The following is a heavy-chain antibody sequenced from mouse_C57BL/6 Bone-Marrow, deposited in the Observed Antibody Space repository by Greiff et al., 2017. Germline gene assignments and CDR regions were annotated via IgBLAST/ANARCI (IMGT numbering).Heavy chain of an antibody. V-gene: IGHV1-64*01. J-gene: IGHJ2*01. D-gene: IGHD2-4*01. CDR3: ASTGYYYEVDY. Sequence: VQLQQPGAELVKPGASVKLSCKASGYTFTSYWMHWVKQRPGQGLEWIGMIHPNSGSTNYNEKFKSKATLTVDKSSSTAYMQLSSLTSEDSAVYYCASTGYYYEVDYWGQGTTLTVSS. CDR1: GYTFTSYW. CDR2: IHPNSGST.